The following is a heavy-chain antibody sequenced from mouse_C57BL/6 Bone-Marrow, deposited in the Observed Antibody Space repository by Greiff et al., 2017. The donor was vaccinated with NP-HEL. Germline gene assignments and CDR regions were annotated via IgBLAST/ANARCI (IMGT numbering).Heavy chain of an antibody. CDR1: GFTFSSYA. CDR2: ISDGGSYT. J-gene: IGHJ2*01. CDR3: ARVGTTVVADYYFDY. D-gene: IGHD1-1*01. Sequence: EVQRVESGGGLVKPGGSLKLSCAASGFTFSSYAMSWVRQTPEKRLEWVATISDGGSYTYYPDNVKGRFTISRDNAKNNLYLQMSHLKSEDTAMYYCARVGTTVVADYYFDYWGQGTTLTVSS. V-gene: IGHV5-4*01.